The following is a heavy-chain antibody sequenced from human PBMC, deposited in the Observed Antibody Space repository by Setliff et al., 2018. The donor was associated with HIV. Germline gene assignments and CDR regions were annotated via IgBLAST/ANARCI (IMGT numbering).Heavy chain of an antibody. V-gene: IGHV3-53*01. CDR3: ARDFSSGWYYFDY. J-gene: IGHJ4*02. D-gene: IGHD6-19*01. CDR1: GFTVSGNY. CDR2: IYSGGST. Sequence: GSLRLSCAASGFTVSGNYMSWVRQAPGKGLEWVSVIYSGGSTYYADSVKGRFTISRDNSKNTLYLPMNSLRAEDTAVYYCARDFSSGWYYFDYWGQGTLVTVSS.